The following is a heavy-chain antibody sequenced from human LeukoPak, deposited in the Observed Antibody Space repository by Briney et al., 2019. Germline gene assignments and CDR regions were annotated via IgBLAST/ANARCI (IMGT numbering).Heavy chain of an antibody. CDR1: GYTFTGYY. CDR2: VSPNSGGT. V-gene: IGHV1-2*02. Sequence: ASVKVSCKASGYTFTGYYMYWVRQAPGQGLEWMGWVSPNSGGTNYAQKFQGRVTMTRDTSISTAYMELSRLRSDDTAVYYCARTSSSWYARGLDYWGQGTLVTVSS. D-gene: IGHD6-13*01. CDR3: ARTSSSWYARGLDY. J-gene: IGHJ4*02.